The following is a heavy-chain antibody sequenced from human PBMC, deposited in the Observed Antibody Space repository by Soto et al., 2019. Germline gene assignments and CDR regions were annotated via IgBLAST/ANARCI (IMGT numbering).Heavy chain of an antibody. CDR3: ARDYDFWSSYPSVYFDY. V-gene: IGHV3-74*01. CDR2: INRDGSTT. Sequence: PGGSLRLSCASSGFSFSSYWMHWVRQAPGKGLVWVSRINRDGSTTAYADSVKGRFIISRDNAKNTVYLQMNSLRAEDTAVYYCARDYDFWSSYPSVYFDYWGQGNLVTVSS. CDR1: GFSFSSYW. D-gene: IGHD3-3*01. J-gene: IGHJ4*02.